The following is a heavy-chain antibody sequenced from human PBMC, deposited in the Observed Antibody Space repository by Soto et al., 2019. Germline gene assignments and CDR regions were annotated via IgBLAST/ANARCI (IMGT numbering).Heavy chain of an antibody. D-gene: IGHD2-21*01. CDR1: SGSICICGYS. Sequence: PSETLSLSCAFSSGSICICGYSLTLIRQHPGKGLEWIGYIYYSGSTYYNPSLKSRVTISVDTSKNQFSLKLSSVTAADTAVYYCAREGFGGDSDYWGQGTLVTVYS. CDR2: IYYSGST. CDR3: AREGFGGDSDY. V-gene: IGHV4-31*11. J-gene: IGHJ4*02.